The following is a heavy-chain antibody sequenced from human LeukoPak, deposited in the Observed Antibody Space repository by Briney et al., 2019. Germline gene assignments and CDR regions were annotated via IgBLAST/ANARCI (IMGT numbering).Heavy chain of an antibody. Sequence: SETLSLTCAVYGGSFSGYYWSWIRQPPGKGLEWIGEINHSGSTNYNPSLKSRVTISVDTSKNQFSLKLSSVTAADTAVYYCARLLISVGATGDYWGQGTLVTVSS. CDR2: INHSGST. V-gene: IGHV4-34*01. J-gene: IGHJ4*02. D-gene: IGHD1-26*01. CDR1: GGSFSGYY. CDR3: ARLLISVGATGDY.